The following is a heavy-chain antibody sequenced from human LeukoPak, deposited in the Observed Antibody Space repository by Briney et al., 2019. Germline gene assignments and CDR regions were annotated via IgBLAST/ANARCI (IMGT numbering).Heavy chain of an antibody. Sequence: GGTLRLSCAASGFTFSSYGMSWVRQAPGKGLEWVSAISGSGGSTYYADSVKGRFTISRDNSQNTLYLQLNSLRAEDTALYYCAKAFGTNGYFQLPIDFWGQGTLVTVSS. CDR2: ISGSGGST. CDR1: GFTFSSYG. D-gene: IGHD2-8*01. V-gene: IGHV3-23*01. J-gene: IGHJ4*02. CDR3: AKAFGTNGYFQLPIDF.